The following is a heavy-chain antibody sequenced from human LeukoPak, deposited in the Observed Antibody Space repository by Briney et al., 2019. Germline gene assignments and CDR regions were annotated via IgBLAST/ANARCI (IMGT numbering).Heavy chain of an antibody. V-gene: IGHV3-23*01. J-gene: IGHJ4*02. D-gene: IGHD3-22*01. CDR1: GFTFSSFG. CDR3: SGYYFDY. CDR2: ISGSGGST. Sequence: GGSLRLSCAASGFTFSSFGMSWVRQAPGKGLEWVSGISGSGGSTYYADSVKGRFTISRDNSKKTLYLQMNSLRAGDTAVGDSSGYYFDYWGQGTLVTVSS.